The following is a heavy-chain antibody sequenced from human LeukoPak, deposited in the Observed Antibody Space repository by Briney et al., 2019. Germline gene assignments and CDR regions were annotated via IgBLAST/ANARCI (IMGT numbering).Heavy chain of an antibody. Sequence: KPSETLSLTCTVSGGSISSYFWSWIREPPGKGLEWIGYIYYSGSTNYNPSLKSRVTISVDTSKNQFSLKLSSVTAADTAVYYCARIDRAVAVTIDYWGQGTLVTVSS. CDR3: ARIDRAVAVTIDY. CDR1: GGSISSYF. D-gene: IGHD6-19*01. CDR2: IYYSGST. V-gene: IGHV4-59*08. J-gene: IGHJ4*02.